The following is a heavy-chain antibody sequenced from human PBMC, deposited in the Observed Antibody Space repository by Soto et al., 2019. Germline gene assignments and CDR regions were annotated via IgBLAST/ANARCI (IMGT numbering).Heavy chain of an antibody. CDR1: GVTFSSET. V-gene: IGHV1-69*13. D-gene: IGHD3-10*01. J-gene: IGHJ5*02. CDR3: AHELRENPASPFDP. CDR2: IIPLFGTA. Sequence: VASVKVSCKASGVTFSSETLGWVRQAPGQGLEWVGGIIPLFGTASYAQKFQGRVTITADESTSTVYMELSSLRSDDTAVYFCAHELRENPASPFDPWGQGTLVTVSS.